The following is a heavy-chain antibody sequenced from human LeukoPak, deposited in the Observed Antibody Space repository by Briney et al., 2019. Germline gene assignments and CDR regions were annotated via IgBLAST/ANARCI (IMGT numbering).Heavy chain of an antibody. CDR2: IRSQAYGGTI. V-gene: IGHV3-71*01. J-gene: IGHJ3*02. CDR1: GFTVSSNY. D-gene: IGHD2-2*01. Sequence: GGSLRLSCAASGFTVSSNYMSWVRQAPGKGLEWVGFIRSQAYGGTIEYAASVKGRFSISRDNSKSIADLQINSLKTEDTAVYYCARGGDFGVPAPLGIDAFDIWAKGQWSPSLQ. CDR3: ARGGDFGVPAPLGIDAFDI.